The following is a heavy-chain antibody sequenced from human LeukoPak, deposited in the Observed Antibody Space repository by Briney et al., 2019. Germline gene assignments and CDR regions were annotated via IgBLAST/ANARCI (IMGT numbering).Heavy chain of an antibody. D-gene: IGHD4-11*01. J-gene: IGHJ4*02. V-gene: IGHV4-59*01. CDR1: GGSISSYY. CDR2: IYYSGST. Sequence: SETLSLTCTVSGGSISSYYWSWIRQPPGKGLEWIGYIYYSGSTNYNPSLKSRVTISVDTSKHQFSLKLSSVTAADTAVYYCARAATVTTCYFDYWGQGTLVTVSS. CDR3: ARAATVTTCYFDY.